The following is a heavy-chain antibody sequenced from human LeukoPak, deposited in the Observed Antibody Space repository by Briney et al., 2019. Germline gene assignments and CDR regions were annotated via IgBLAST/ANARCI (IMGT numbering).Heavy chain of an antibody. J-gene: IGHJ4*02. Sequence: ASVKVSCKASGYTFPGYYMHWVRQAPGQGLEWMGWINPNSGATNYAQKFQGRVTMTRDTSINTAYVELTSLKSDDTALYYCAREHSSSSGKVFDYWGQGTLVTVSS. CDR2: INPNSGAT. D-gene: IGHD6-6*01. CDR3: AREHSSSSGKVFDY. V-gene: IGHV1-2*02. CDR1: GYTFPGYY.